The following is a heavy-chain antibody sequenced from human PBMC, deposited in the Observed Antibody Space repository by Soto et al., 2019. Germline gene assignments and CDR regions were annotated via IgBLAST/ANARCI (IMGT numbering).Heavy chain of an antibody. CDR1: GFMFGTYW. Sequence: VGSLRLSCAATGFMFGTYWMSWVRQAPGKGLEWVANIKHDGNEKYYADSVKGRFTVSRDNVKNFLHLQMSSLRGDDTGVYFCVRATLSWGHYYFRGLDVWGPGTTVTVYS. D-gene: IGHD3-22*01. V-gene: IGHV3-7*01. J-gene: IGHJ6*02. CDR2: IKHDGNEK. CDR3: VRATLSWGHYYFRGLDV.